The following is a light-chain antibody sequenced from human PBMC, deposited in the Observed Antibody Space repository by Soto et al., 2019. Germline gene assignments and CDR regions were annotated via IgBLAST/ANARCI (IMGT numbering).Light chain of an antibody. J-gene: IGKJ1*01. CDR3: QQYNGYWT. V-gene: IGKV1-5*03. Sequence: GDRVTITCRASQRISGSLAWYQQKPGKAPKLLIYEASNLKSGVTSRFSGSGSGTEYTLTISSLQPDDSASYYCQQYNGYWTFGQGTRVEIK. CDR2: EAS. CDR1: QRISGS.